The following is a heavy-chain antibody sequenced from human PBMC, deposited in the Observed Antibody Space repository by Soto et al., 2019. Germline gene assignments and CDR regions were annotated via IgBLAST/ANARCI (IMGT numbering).Heavy chain of an antibody. J-gene: IGHJ6*02. V-gene: IGHV3-23*01. CDR3: AKVSGYSGYDSLSGGMDV. Sequence: GGSLRLSCAASGFTFSSYAMSWVRQAPGKGLEWVSAISGSGGSTYYADSVKGRFTISRDNSKNTLYLKMNSLRAEDTAVYYCAKVSGYSGYDSLSGGMDVWGQGTTVTVSS. D-gene: IGHD5-12*01. CDR1: GFTFSSYA. CDR2: ISGSGGST.